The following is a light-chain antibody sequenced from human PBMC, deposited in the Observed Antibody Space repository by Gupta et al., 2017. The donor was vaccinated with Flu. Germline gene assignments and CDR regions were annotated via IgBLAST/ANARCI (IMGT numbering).Light chain of an antibody. CDR2: WAS. Sequence: DIVMTQSPDSLTVSLGERATIKCKSSQSVLDTSNNKNNLAWYQQRVGQPPRLLIFWASVRVSGVPDRFSGSGSGTDFTLTINGLQAEDVAMYYCHQDYTSPLTFGGGTKLEIE. V-gene: IGKV4-1*01. CDR3: HQDYTSPLT. J-gene: IGKJ4*01. CDR1: QSVLDTSNNKNN.